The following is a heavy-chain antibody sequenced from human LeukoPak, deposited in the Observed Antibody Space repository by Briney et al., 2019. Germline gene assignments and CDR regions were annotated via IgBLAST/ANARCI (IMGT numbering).Heavy chain of an antibody. CDR3: TREFTSTSGD. J-gene: IGHJ4*02. D-gene: IGHD1-1*01. Sequence: SETLSLTCAVYGGSFSGYYWSWIRQPPGKGLEWIGEINHSGSTNYNPSLKSRVTISVDASKNYFSLKLSPVTAADTAVYFCTREFTSTSGDWGQGTLVTVSS. CDR1: GGSFSGYY. CDR2: INHSGST. V-gene: IGHV4-34*01.